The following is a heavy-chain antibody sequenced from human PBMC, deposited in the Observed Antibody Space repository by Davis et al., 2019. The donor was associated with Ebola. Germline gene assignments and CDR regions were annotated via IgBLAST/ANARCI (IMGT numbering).Heavy chain of an antibody. J-gene: IGHJ6*02. V-gene: IGHV4-59*08. CDR3: ARLSGVVVVPAALRYYYGMDV. CDR1: GGSISSYY. Sequence: SETLSLTCTVSGGSISSYYWSWIRQPPGKGLEWIGYIYYSGSTYYNPSLKSRVTISVDTSKNQFSLKLSSVTAADTAVYYCARLSGVVVVPAALRYYYGMDVWGQGTTVTVSS. D-gene: IGHD2-2*01. CDR2: IYYSGST.